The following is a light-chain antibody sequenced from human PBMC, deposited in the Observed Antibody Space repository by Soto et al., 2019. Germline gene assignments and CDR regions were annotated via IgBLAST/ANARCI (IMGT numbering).Light chain of an antibody. J-gene: IGKJ1*01. CDR2: GAS. V-gene: IGKV3-20*01. CDR1: QSVRSNS. Sequence: EIVLTQSPGTLSSSPGERATLSCRASQSVRSNSVAWYQQKPGQAPRLLIYGASSRATGIPDRFSGSGSETEFTHTISRREPEDFAIYYCQQYGSSPRTFGQGTKVEIK. CDR3: QQYGSSPRT.